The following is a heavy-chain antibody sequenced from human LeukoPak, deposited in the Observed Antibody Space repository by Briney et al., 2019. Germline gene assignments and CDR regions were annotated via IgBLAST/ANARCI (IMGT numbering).Heavy chain of an antibody. CDR3: ARLAYCGGDCYSRGYFQH. J-gene: IGHJ1*01. Sequence: PGGSLRLSCAASGFTFTSYWMSWVRQAPGKGLEWVANIKQDGSEKYYVDSVKGRFTISRDNAKNSLYLQMNSLRAEDTAVYYCARLAYCGGDCYSRGYFQHWGQGTLVTVSS. V-gene: IGHV3-7*01. CDR2: IKQDGSEK. CDR1: GFTFTSYW. D-gene: IGHD2-21*02.